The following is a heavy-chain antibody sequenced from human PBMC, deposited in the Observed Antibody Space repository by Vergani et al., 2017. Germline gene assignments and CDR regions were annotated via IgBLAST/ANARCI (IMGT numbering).Heavy chain of an antibody. CDR2: INPIFGTA. J-gene: IGHJ4*02. Sequence: QAQLVQSGAEVKKPGASVRVSCKASRYPFSRYGISWVRQAPGQGLEWMGRINPIFGTANYAQKFQGRVTMTKDTSTSTAYMELRSLRSDDTAVYYCARANYYDSSGYYYWGQGTLVTVSS. CDR3: ARANYYDSSGYYY. CDR1: RYPFSRYG. D-gene: IGHD3-22*01. V-gene: IGHV1-18*01.